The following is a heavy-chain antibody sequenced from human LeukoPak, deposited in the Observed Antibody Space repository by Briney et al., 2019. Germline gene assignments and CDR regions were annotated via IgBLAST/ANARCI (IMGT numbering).Heavy chain of an antibody. CDR1: GFTFDDYA. V-gene: IGHV3-9*01. J-gene: IGHJ4*02. D-gene: IGHD3-10*01. CDR3: AKDRGYGSGSYGHFDY. CDR2: ISWNSGNV. Sequence: GGSLRLSCVASGFTFDDYAMHWVRQAPGKGLEGVSDISWNSGNVGYADSVKGRFTISRDNAKNSLYLQMNSLRTEDTALYYCAKDRGYGSGSYGHFDYWGQGTLVTVSS.